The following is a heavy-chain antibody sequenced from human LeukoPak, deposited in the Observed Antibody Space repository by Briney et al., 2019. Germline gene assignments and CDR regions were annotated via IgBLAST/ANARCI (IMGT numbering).Heavy chain of an antibody. D-gene: IGHD2/OR15-2a*01. J-gene: IGHJ6*03. Sequence: GGSLRLSCAASGFTFSSYGMHWVRQAPGKGLEWVAFIRFDGNNENYADSVKGRFTISRDNAKNSVYLQMNSLRDEDTAVYFCARLLATWDYYYMDVWGKGTTVTVSS. CDR3: ARLLATWDYYYMDV. CDR2: IRFDGNNE. V-gene: IGHV3-30*02. CDR1: GFTFSSYG.